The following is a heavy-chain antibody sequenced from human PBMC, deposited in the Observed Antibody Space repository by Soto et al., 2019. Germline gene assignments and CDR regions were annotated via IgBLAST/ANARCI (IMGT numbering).Heavy chain of an antibody. Sequence: EVQLVESGGGLVQPGGSARLSCAASGFSVSGGYMDWVRQAPGKGLEWVARLKDRSQNYATEYAASVKGRFTVSRHASQNSMYLQMNSLKIEDTAVYYCAREGDARWLDSWGQGTLVTVS. J-gene: IGHJ5*01. V-gene: IGHV3-72*01. CDR2: LKDRSQNYAT. CDR1: GFSVSGGY. CDR3: AREGDARWLDS. D-gene: IGHD1-26*01.